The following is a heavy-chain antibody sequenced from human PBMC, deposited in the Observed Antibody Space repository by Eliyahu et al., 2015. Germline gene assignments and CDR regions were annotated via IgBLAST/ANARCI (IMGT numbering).Heavy chain of an antibody. CDR3: ARDLQFFYGMDV. CDR1: XFTFSRHT. J-gene: IGHJ6*02. D-gene: IGHD3-3*01. Sequence: EVQLVESGGGLVKPGGSLRLSCAASXFTFSRHTMNWVRQAPGMGLEXVSSITSSSSNIYYADSVKGRFTISRDNTKNSLYLQMNSLRAEDTAVYYCARDLQFFYGMDVWGQGTTVTVSS. CDR2: ITSSSSNI. V-gene: IGHV3-21*06.